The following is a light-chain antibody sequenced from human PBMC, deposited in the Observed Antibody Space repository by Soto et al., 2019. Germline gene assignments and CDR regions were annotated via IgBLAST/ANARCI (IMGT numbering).Light chain of an antibody. Sequence: EIVMTQSPATLSVSPGERATLSCRASQSISNNLAWYQQKPGQAPRLLIYGASTRATGIPARFSGSGSGTEFTLIISSLQSEDFAVYYCQQYNNWPPRVTFGPGTKVDIK. CDR3: QQYNNWPPRVT. CDR2: GAS. V-gene: IGKV3-15*01. J-gene: IGKJ3*01. CDR1: QSISNN.